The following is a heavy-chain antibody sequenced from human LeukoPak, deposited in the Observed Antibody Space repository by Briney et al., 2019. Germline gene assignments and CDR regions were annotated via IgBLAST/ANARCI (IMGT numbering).Heavy chain of an antibody. D-gene: IGHD3-22*01. J-gene: IGHJ5*02. CDR3: ARDYYDSSGYYYGGWFDP. CDR2: INPNSGGT. CDR1: GYTFTGYY. V-gene: IGHV1-2*06. Sequence: GASVEVSCKASGYTFTGYYMHWVRQAPGQGLEWMGRINPNSGGTNYAQKFQGRVTMTRDTSISTAYMELSRLRSDDTAVYYCARDYYDSSGYYYGGWFDPWGQGTLVTVSS.